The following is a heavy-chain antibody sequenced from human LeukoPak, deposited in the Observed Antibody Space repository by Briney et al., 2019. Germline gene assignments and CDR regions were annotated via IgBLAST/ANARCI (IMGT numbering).Heavy chain of an antibody. CDR2: TSYRSKWYN. Sequence: SQTLSLTCAISGDTVSSISAAWSWIRQSPSRGLEWLGRTSYRSKWYNDYAVSVKRRITINPDTSKNQFSLQLNSVTPEDTAVYYCARAPIGGWYFDLWGRGTLVTVSS. D-gene: IGHD2-15*01. CDR3: ARAPIGGWYFDL. CDR1: GDTVSSISAA. V-gene: IGHV6-1*01. J-gene: IGHJ2*01.